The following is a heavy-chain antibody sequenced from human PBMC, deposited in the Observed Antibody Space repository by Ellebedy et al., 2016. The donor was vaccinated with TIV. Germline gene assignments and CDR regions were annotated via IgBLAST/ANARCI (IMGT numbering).Heavy chain of an antibody. D-gene: IGHD3-10*01. V-gene: IGHV3-23*01. Sequence: GESLKISCAASGFTFNNYAMNWVRQAPGKGLEWVSAISSSGGNTYYADSVKGRFTIFRDTSKNTLFLQMNSLRAEDTAVYYCARKHLYGLDWGQGTLVTVSS. CDR3: ARKHLYGLD. J-gene: IGHJ4*02. CDR1: GFTFNNYA. CDR2: ISSSGGNT.